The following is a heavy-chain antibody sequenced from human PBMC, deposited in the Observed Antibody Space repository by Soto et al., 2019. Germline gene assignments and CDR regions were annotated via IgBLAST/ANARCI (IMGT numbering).Heavy chain of an antibody. J-gene: IGHJ5*02. CDR3: ARLYPRDIVVVPAARFDP. V-gene: IGHV3-21*01. CDR2: ISSSSSYI. CDR1: GFTFSSYS. D-gene: IGHD2-2*01. Sequence: LRLSCAASGFTFSSYSMNWVRQAPGKGLEWVSSISSSSSYIYYADSVKGRFTISRDNAKNSLYLQMNSLRAEDTAVYYCARLYPRDIVVVPAARFDPWGQGTLVTVSS.